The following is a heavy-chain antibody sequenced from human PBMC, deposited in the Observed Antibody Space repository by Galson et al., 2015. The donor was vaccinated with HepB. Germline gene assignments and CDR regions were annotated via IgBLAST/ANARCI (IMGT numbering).Heavy chain of an antibody. CDR2: IIPIFGIA. CDR3: ARYSSSSVLDY. J-gene: IGHJ4*02. CDR1: GYTFTSYD. D-gene: IGHD6-6*01. V-gene: IGHV1-69*01. Sequence: QSGAEVKKPGESLKISCKASGYTFTSYDINWVQQAPGQGLEWMGGIIPIFGIANYAQKFQGRVTITADESASTAYMELSSLRSEDTAVHYCARYSSSSVLDYWGQGTLVTVSS.